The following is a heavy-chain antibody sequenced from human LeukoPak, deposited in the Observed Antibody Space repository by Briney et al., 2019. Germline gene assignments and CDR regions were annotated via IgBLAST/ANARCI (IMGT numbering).Heavy chain of an antibody. CDR2: ISGSGGNT. Sequence: GGPLRLSCAASGFTFSSYAMSWVRQAPGKGLEWVSAISGSGGNTYYADSVKGRFTISRDNSKNTLYLQMNSLRVEDTAVYYCVEPAYYYDSSGYYPRGYYYGMDVWGQGTTVTVAS. J-gene: IGHJ6*02. CDR3: VEPAYYYDSSGYYPRGYYYGMDV. CDR1: GFTFSSYA. D-gene: IGHD3-22*01. V-gene: IGHV3-23*01.